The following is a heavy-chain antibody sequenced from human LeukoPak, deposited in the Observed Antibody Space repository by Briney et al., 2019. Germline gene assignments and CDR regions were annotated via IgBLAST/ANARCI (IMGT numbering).Heavy chain of an antibody. CDR3: ARVYGSGWYDY. CDR2: IYYSGST. Sequence: KSSETLSLTCTVSGGSISSHYWSWIRQPPGKGLEWIGYIYYSGSTNYNPSLKGRVTISVDTSKNQFSLKLSSVTAADTAVYYCARVYGSGWYDYWGQGTLVTVSS. D-gene: IGHD6-19*01. CDR1: GGSISSHY. V-gene: IGHV4-59*11. J-gene: IGHJ4*02.